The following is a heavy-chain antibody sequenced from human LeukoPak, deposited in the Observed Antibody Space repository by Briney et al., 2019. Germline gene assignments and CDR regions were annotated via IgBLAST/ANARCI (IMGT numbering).Heavy chain of an antibody. D-gene: IGHD6-13*01. CDR1: GDSVSSNSVA. CDR3: TRTSAGAFDI. J-gene: IGHJ3*02. V-gene: IGHV6-1*01. Sequence: SQTLSLTCAISGDSVSSNSVAWNWLRQSPSRGLEWLGRTYYRSKWYNDYAVSVKSRITINPDTSKNQFSLRLNSVTPEDTAVYYCTRTSAGAFDIWGQGTMVTVSS. CDR2: TYYRSKWYN.